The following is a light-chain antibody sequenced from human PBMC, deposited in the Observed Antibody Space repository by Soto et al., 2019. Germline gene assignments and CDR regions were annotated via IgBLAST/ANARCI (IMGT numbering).Light chain of an antibody. CDR3: QHGYSTPLT. CDR2: AAS. Sequence: DIQMTQSPSSLSASVGDRVTITCRASQSISTYLHWYKQKPGKAPNLLIYAASTLQSGVPSRFSGSGSGTDFTLTISSLQPEDFATYFCQHGYSTPLTFGGGTKVDIK. CDR1: QSISTY. V-gene: IGKV1-39*01. J-gene: IGKJ4*01.